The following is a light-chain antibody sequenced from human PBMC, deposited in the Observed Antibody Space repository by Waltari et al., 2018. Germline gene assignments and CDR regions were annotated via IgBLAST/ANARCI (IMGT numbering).Light chain of an antibody. CDR2: AAS. CDR1: QSVSRT. V-gene: IGKV3-20*01. Sequence: EIVLTQSPGTLSLSTGDRATLSCRASQSVSRTLAWYQQQTGQAPELPTYAASTRATRVXDRFSGSGSGTDFSLTISRLEPEDFAVYYCQKYGTLPATFGQGTKVEVK. J-gene: IGKJ1*01. CDR3: QKYGTLPAT.